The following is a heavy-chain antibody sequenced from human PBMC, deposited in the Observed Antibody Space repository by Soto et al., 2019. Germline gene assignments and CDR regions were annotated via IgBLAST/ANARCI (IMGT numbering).Heavy chain of an antibody. CDR1: GFTLSEYN. Sequence: ESGGDLVQPGGSLILSCAASGFTLSEYNMNWVRQAPGKGLEWVSYISSSSSTIYYADSVKGRFTISRDDAKNSLYLQMNSLRAEDTAVYYCAGAFDIWGQGTMVTVSS. J-gene: IGHJ3*02. V-gene: IGHV3-48*01. CDR2: ISSSSSTI. CDR3: AGAFDI.